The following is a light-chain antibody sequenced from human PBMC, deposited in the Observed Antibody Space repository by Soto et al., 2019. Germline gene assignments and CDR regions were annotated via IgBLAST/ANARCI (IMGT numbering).Light chain of an antibody. Sequence: DIQMTQSPSTLSASVGDRVTITCRASQSISSWLAWYQQKPGKAPKLLLYDASSLESGVPSRFSGSGSETAFTLTVSILQPDDFATYYCQQYNSYSPCTFVQGTKLEIK. J-gene: IGKJ2*02. CDR3: QQYNSYSPCT. CDR2: DAS. V-gene: IGKV1-5*01. CDR1: QSISSW.